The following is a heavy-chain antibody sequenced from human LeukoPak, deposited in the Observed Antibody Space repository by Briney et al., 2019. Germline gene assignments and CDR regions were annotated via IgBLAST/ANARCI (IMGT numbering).Heavy chain of an antibody. CDR3: ASHSSSDY. J-gene: IGHJ4*02. D-gene: IGHD6-6*01. CDR2: ISSSSSYI. Sequence: GGSLRLSCAASGFTFSSYSMNWVRQAPGKGLEWVSSISSSSSYIYHADSVKGRFTISRDNAKNSLYLQMNSLRAEDTAVYYCASHSSSDYWGQGTLVTVSS. CDR1: GFTFSSYS. V-gene: IGHV3-21*01.